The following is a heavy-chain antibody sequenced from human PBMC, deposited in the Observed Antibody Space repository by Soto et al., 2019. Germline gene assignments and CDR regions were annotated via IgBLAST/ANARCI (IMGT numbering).Heavy chain of an antibody. CDR1: GFTFSSYA. Sequence: LRLSCAASGFTFSSYAMSWVRQAPGKGLEWVSGISGSGGRTYYADSVKGRFTISRDNSKHTLYLQMNSLRAEDTAVYYCAKADDFWIGYHIYYYYGMDVSGQGTTVTAP. CDR2: ISGSGGRT. J-gene: IGHJ6*02. D-gene: IGHD3-3*01. CDR3: AKADDFWIGYHIYYYYGMDV. V-gene: IGHV3-23*01.